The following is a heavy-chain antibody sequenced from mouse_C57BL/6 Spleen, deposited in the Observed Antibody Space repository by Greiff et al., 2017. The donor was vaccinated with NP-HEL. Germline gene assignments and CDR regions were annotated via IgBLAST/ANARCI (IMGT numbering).Heavy chain of an antibody. CDR2: INPNNGGT. CDR1: GYTFTDYY. Sequence: EVQLQQSGPELVKPGASVKISCKASGYTFTDYYMNWVKQSHGKSLEWIGDINPNNGGTSYNQKFKGKATLTVDKSSSTAYMELRSLTSEDSAVYYWAKAGDLYSNPSYYYAMDDWGQGTSVTVSS. V-gene: IGHV1-26*01. D-gene: IGHD2-5*01. CDR3: AKAGDLYSNPSYYYAMDD. J-gene: IGHJ4*01.